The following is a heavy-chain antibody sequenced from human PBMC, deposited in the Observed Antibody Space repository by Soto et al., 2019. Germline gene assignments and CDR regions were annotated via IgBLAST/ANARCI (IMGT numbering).Heavy chain of an antibody. J-gene: IGHJ5*02. CDR1: GGSISSGGYY. CDR2: IYYSGST. V-gene: IGHV4-31*03. Sequence: QVQLQESGPGLVKPSQTLSLTCTVSGGSISSGGYYWSWIRQHPGKGLEWIGYIYYSGSTYYNPSLKSRVTKAVDTYKNHFALKLSSVTDADTAVYYCRAAAVKYNWFDPWGQGTLVTVSS. CDR3: RAAAVKYNWFDP. D-gene: IGHD6-13*01.